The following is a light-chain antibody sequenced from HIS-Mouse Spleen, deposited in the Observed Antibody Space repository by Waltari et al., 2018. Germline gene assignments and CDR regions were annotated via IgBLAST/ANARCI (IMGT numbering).Light chain of an antibody. CDR3: QQLNSYPWT. CDR1: QGISSY. Sequence: DIQLTQPPSFLSASVVDRVTIPCRASQGISSYLAWYQQKPGKAPKLLIYAASTLQSGVPSRFSGSGSGTEFTLTISSLQPEDFATYYCQQLNSYPWTFGQGTKVEIK. J-gene: IGKJ1*01. CDR2: AAS. V-gene: IGKV1-9*01.